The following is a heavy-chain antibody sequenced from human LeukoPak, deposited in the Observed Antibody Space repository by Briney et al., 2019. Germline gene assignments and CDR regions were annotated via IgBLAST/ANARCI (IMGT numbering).Heavy chain of an antibody. CDR3: AREMVIQEFGAFDI. D-gene: IGHD4-23*01. V-gene: IGHV1-46*01. CDR2: INPSGGSST. Sequence: ASVKVSCKASGYTFTIYYIHWVRQAPGQGLEWMGIINPSGGSSTNYAQRFQGRVTMTRDTSTSTVYMELSSLRSEDTAVYYCAREMVIQEFGAFDIWGQGTMVTVSS. J-gene: IGHJ3*02. CDR1: GYTFTIYY.